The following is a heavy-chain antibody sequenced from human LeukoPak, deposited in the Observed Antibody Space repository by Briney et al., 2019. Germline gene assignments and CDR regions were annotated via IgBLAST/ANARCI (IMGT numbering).Heavy chain of an antibody. D-gene: IGHD5-24*01. J-gene: IGHJ4*02. CDR3: ASTSTVEMATIYYFDY. V-gene: IGHV4-59*08. CDR2: IYYSGST. Sequence: SETLSRTCTVSGGSISSYYWSWIRQPPGKGLEWIGYIYYSGSTNYNPSLKSRVTISVDTSKNQFSLKLSSVTAADTAVYYCASTSTVEMATIYYFDYWGQGTLVTVSS. CDR1: GGSISSYY.